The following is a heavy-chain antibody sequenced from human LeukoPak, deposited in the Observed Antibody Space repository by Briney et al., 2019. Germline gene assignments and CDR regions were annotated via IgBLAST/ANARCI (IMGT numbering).Heavy chain of an antibody. D-gene: IGHD4-11*01. V-gene: IGHV3-9*01. CDR1: GFTFDDYA. CDR2: ISWNSGSI. J-gene: IGHJ4*02. CDR3: AKAGRADYSRFDY. Sequence: GGSLRLSCAASGFTFDDYAMHWVRQAPGRGLEWVSGISWNSGSIGYADSVKGRFTISRDNAKNSLYLQMNSLRAEDTALYYCAKAGRADYSRFDYWGQGTLVTVSS.